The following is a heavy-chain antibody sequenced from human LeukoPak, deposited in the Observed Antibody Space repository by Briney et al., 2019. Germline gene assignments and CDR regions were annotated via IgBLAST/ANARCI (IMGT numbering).Heavy chain of an antibody. CDR2: ISGSGGST. D-gene: IGHD3-22*01. CDR3: AKDLSYYDSSPRDYFDY. V-gene: IGHV3-23*01. Sequence: GGSLRLSCAASGFTFSSYAMSWVRQAPGKGLEWVLAISGSGGSTYYADSVKGRFTISRDNSKNTLYLQMNSLRAEDTAVYYCAKDLSYYDSSPRDYFDYWGQGTLVTVSS. CDR1: GFTFSSYA. J-gene: IGHJ4*02.